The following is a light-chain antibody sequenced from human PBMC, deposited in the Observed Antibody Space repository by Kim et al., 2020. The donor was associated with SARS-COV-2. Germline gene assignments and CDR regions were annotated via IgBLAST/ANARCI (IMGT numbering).Light chain of an antibody. V-gene: IGLV3-1*01. Sequence: PGQTASITWSEDELGDEYVCWYQQKPGQSPVLVIYQDNKWPSGIPERFSGSNSGNTATLTISGTQALDEADYYCQAWDSSTSSWVFGGGTQLTVL. CDR2: QDN. CDR3: QAWDSSTSSWV. J-gene: IGLJ3*02. CDR1: ELGDEY.